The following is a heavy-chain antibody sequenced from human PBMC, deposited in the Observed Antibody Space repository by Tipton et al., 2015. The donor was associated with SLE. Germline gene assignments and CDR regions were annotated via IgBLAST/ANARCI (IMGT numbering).Heavy chain of an antibody. V-gene: IGHV4-39*01. CDR2: IYYSGST. Sequence: TLSLTCTVSGGSISSSGYYWGRIRQPPGTGLEWIGSIYYSGSTHYNPSLKSRVTMSVDTSKNQFSLKLSSVTAADTAVYYCARHSFAGYDILTAYYGYFQHWGQGTLVTVSS. CDR3: ARHSFAGYDILTAYYGYFQH. D-gene: IGHD3-9*01. CDR1: GGSISSSGYY. J-gene: IGHJ1*01.